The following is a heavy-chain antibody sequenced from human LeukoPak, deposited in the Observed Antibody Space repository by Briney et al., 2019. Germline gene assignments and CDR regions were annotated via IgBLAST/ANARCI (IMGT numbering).Heavy chain of an antibody. D-gene: IGHD6-19*01. J-gene: IGHJ4*02. V-gene: IGHV3-23*01. CDR1: GFTFSSYA. Sequence: GGSLRLSCTASGFTFSSYAMSWVRQAPGKGLEWVSVICDSASRTYYIDSVKGRFTISRDNSKNTLFLQMNSLRAEDTALYYCAPDRGAVAGTDYGGQGTLVTVSS. CDR2: ICDSASRT. CDR3: APDRGAVAGTDY.